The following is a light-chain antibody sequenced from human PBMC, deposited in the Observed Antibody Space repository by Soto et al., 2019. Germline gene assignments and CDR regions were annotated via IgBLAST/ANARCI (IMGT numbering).Light chain of an antibody. V-gene: IGLV1-44*01. CDR1: SSNIGSGT. CDR3: AAWDDSLSGLV. Sequence: QSVLTQPPSASGTPGQRVTFSCSGSSSNIGSGTVNWYQQLPGTAPKLLIYSNNQRPSGVPDRFSGSKSGTSASLAISGLRSEDEADYYCAAWDDSLSGLVFGGGTKLTVL. CDR2: SNN. J-gene: IGLJ2*01.